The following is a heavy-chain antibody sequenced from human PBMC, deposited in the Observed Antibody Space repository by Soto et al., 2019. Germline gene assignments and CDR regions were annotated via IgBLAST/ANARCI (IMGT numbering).Heavy chain of an antibody. V-gene: IGHV1-3*01. CDR2: INVGNGNT. CDR1: GFTFTNYA. CDR3: ASNPTLDF. J-gene: IGHJ4*02. Sequence: QVQLVQSGAEVEKPGASVKLSCKTSGFTFTNYAIQWVRQAPGQRLEWMGWINVGNGNTRYSQKFQDRVTMTRDTSATTAYMELSSLRPEDTAVYYCASNPTLDFWGQGTLVTVSS.